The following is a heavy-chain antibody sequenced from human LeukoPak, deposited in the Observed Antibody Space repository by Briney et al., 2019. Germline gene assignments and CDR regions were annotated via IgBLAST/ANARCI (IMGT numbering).Heavy chain of an antibody. J-gene: IGHJ3*02. D-gene: IGHD3-22*01. CDR3: ARVWADSSGHYDAFDI. CDR1: GYTFTSYG. CDR2: ISAYNGNT. Sequence: ASVKVSCKASGYTFTSYGISWVRQAPGQGLEWMGWISAYNGNTNYAQKLQGRVTMTTDTSTSTAYMELRSLRSDDTAVYYCARVWADSSGHYDAFDIWGQGTMVTVSS. V-gene: IGHV1-18*01.